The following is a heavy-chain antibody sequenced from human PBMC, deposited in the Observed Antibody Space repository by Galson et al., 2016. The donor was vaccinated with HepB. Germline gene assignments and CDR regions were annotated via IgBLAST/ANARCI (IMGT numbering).Heavy chain of an antibody. CDR3: TRNFDL. Sequence: SLRLSCAASGFTFNTYSMIWVRQAPGKGLDWVSSISSSSSYTYYADSVKGRFTISRDNAKDSLYLQMNSLRAEDTALYYCTRNFDLWGRGTQVTVSS. V-gene: IGHV3-21*01. CDR2: ISSSSSYT. CDR1: GFTFNTYS. J-gene: IGHJ2*01.